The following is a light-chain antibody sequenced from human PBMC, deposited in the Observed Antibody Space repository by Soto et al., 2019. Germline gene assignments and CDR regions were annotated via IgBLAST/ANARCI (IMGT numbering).Light chain of an antibody. CDR1: QSVGSTF. V-gene: IGKV3-20*01. CDR2: GAS. Sequence: ENVLTQSPGTLSLSPGERATLSCRASQSVGSTFLAWFQQKPGQAPRRLIYGASSRATGIPDRFSGSGSGADFTLTISRLEPEDVAVYYFHQYDTLPYTFGQGTKLEIK. J-gene: IGKJ2*01. CDR3: HQYDTLPYT.